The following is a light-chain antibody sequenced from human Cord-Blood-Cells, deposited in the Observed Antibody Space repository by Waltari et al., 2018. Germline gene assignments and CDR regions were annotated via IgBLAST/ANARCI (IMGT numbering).Light chain of an antibody. CDR2: EVS. CDR3: SSYAGSNNLV. Sequence: QSALTQPPSAAGSPGPSVTISCTGTTSDDDGSNYVSWYQQHPGKAPKLMIYEVSKRPSGVPDRFSGSKSGNTAALTVSGLQAEDEADYYCSSYAGSNNLVFGGGTKLTVL. CDR1: TSDDDGSNY. V-gene: IGLV2-8*01. J-gene: IGLJ3*02.